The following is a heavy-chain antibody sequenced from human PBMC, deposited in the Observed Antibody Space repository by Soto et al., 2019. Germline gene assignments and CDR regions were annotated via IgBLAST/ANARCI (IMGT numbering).Heavy chain of an antibody. V-gene: IGHV3-21*01. Sequence: GGSLILSCAASGFTFSSYSMNWVRQAPGKGLEWVSSISSSSYIYYADSVKGRFTISRDNAKNSLYLQMNSLRAEDTAVYYCARALYDILGSKKYGMDIWCQGTTVTVS. CDR1: GFTFSSYS. D-gene: IGHD3-9*01. CDR2: ISSSSYI. CDR3: ARALYDILGSKKYGMDI. J-gene: IGHJ6*02.